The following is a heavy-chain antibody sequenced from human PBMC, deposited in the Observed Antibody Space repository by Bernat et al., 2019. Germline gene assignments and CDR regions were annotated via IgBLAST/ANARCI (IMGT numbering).Heavy chain of an antibody. D-gene: IGHD1-20*01. CDR2: IHSGDNT. Sequence: DVQLVESGGGLVQPGGSLRLSCAASGFTVSRTFMTWVRQAPGKGLEWVSNIHSGDNTHSTDSVKGRFTISRDNAKNTLYLQMNGLRADDTAVYYCARDIRYSYGLDVWGQGTTVTVSS. J-gene: IGHJ6*02. CDR3: ARDIRYSYGLDV. CDR1: GFTVSRTF. V-gene: IGHV3-66*01.